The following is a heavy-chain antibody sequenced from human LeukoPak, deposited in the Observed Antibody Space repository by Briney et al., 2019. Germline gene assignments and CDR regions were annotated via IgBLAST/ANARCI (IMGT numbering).Heavy chain of an antibody. CDR1: GGSISSGDYY. CDR3: ARWQAARQGYYSGMDV. Sequence: KSSETLSLTCTVSGGSISSGDYYWSWIRQPPGKGLGWIGYIYYSGSTYYNPSFKSRVTISVDTSKNQFSLTLSSVTAADTAVYYCARWQAARQGYYSGMDVWGQGTTVTVSS. D-gene: IGHD6-6*01. V-gene: IGHV4-30-4*01. J-gene: IGHJ6*02. CDR2: IYYSGST.